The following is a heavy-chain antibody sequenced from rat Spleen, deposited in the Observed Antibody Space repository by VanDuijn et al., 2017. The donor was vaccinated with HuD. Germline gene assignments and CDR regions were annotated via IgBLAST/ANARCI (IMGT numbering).Heavy chain of an antibody. CDR3: AGAGYLRDWYFDF. Sequence: EVQLVESGGGLVQPGRSLKLSCVASGFTFNNYWMTWIRQAPGKGLEWVASITNTGGSIYYLDSVKGRFTISRDNAKNTLFLQMDSLRSEDTATYHCAGAGYLRDWYFDFWGPGTMVTVSS. J-gene: IGHJ1*01. CDR2: ITNTGGSI. V-gene: IGHV5-31*01. CDR1: GFTFNNYW. D-gene: IGHD2-2*01.